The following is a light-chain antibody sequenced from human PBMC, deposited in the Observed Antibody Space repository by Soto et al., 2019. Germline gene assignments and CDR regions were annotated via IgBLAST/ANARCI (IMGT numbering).Light chain of an antibody. V-gene: IGLV1-40*01. CDR3: QAYDYTLTASV. CDR2: GNR. CDR1: TSNLGAGYD. Sequence: QAVVTQPPSVSGAPGQRVTLSCTGNTSNLGAGYDVHWYQQLPGAAPKLVIFGNRNRPSGVPERFSGSKSGTSASLAITGRQAEDEADYYCQAYDYTLTASVFGVGTKVTVL. J-gene: IGLJ3*02.